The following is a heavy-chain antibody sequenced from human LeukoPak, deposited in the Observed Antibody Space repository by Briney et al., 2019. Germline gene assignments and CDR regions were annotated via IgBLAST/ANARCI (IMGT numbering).Heavy chain of an antibody. CDR2: IYYRGST. J-gene: IGHJ4*02. D-gene: IGHD2-15*01. CDR1: GASLNSYY. V-gene: IGHV4-59*01. Sequence: PSETLSLTCTVSGASLNSYYWSWIRQPPGKGLEWIGYIYYRGSTNYNSSLKSRVTISLDTSKNHFSLKLSSVTAADTAVYYCARDRATLFDYWGQGTLVTVSS. CDR3: ARDRATLFDY.